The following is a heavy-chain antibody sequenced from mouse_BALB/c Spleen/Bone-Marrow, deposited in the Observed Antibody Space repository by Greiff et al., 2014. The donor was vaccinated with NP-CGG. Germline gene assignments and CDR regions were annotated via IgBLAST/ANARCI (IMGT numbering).Heavy chain of an antibody. J-gene: IGHJ3*01. V-gene: IGHV3-1*02. CDR1: AYSITSGYG. CDR3: AREEWSTARCAY. Sequence: EVQVVESGPVLVKPSQSLSLTCTVTAYSITSGYGWHWIRQFPGNKLEWMSYIHYSGSTHYNPYLKSRISITRDTSKNQVFLQLKSVTTEDTATYHGAREEWSTARCAYWGQGTLVTVSA. CDR2: IHYSGST. D-gene: IGHD1-2*01.